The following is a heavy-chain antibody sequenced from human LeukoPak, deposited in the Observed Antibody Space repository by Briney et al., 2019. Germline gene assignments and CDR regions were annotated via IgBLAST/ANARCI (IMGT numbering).Heavy chain of an antibody. D-gene: IGHD2-15*01. CDR3: AMGTLGSCSGGSCYPLDY. CDR2: ITGDGEYT. J-gene: IGHJ4*02. V-gene: IGHV3-23*01. Sequence: GGSLRLSCAASGFTFSSYAMAWVRQSPGKGLEWVSCITGDGEYTYHTDSVKGRFTISRDNSKNTPYVQMNSLRAEDTAVYYCAMGTLGSCSGGSCYPLDYWGQGTLVTVSS. CDR1: GFTFSSYA.